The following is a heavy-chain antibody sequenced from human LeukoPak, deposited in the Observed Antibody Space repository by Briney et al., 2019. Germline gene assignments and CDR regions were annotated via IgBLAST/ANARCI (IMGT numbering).Heavy chain of an antibody. Sequence: LSCAAXGFTFSSNYXSWVRQAPGKGLEWVSIIYSGGSTYYTDSVKGRVTISRDNSKNTLYLQMNSLRVEDTAVYYCARELHWGQGTLVTVSS. CDR3: ARELH. D-gene: IGHD1-26*01. CDR2: IYSGGST. CDR1: GFTFSSNY. V-gene: IGHV3-66*02. J-gene: IGHJ4*02.